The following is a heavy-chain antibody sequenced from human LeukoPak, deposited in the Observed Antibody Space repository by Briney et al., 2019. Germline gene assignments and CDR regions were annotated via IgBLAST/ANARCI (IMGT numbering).Heavy chain of an antibody. J-gene: IGHJ6*02. CDR1: GFTFSSCA. CDR2: IIDSGNSI. CDR3: AREGRVGTVTTSHYYYGMDV. D-gene: IGHD4-17*01. V-gene: IGHV3-23*01. Sequence: GGSLRLSCAASGFTFSSCAMSWVRQAPGKGLEWVSTIIDSGNSIYYADSVKGRFTISRDNSKNTLYLQMNSLRAEDTAVYYCAREGRVGTVTTSHYYYGMDVWGQGTTVTVSS.